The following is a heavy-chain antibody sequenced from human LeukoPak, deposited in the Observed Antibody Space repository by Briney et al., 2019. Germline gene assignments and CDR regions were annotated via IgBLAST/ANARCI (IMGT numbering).Heavy chain of an antibody. J-gene: IGHJ4*02. D-gene: IGHD6-6*01. CDR2: IWYDGSNK. CDR1: GFTFSSYG. CDR3: ARGSLSSSSNDY. V-gene: IGHV3-33*01. Sequence: EGSLRLSCAASGFTFSSYGMHWVRQAPGKGLEWVAVIWYDGSNKYYADSVKGRFTISRDNSKNTLYLQMNSLRAEDTAVYYCARGSLSSSSNDYWGQGTLVTVSS.